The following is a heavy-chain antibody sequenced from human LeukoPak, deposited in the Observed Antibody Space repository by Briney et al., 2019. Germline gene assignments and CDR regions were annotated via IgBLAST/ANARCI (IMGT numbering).Heavy chain of an antibody. CDR1: GYTFTDYY. Sequence: ASVKVSCKASGYTFTDYYIHWVRQAPGQGLEWMGWINPKSGGTNYALKFLDRFTLTTDTSLGTAYMELTSLRSEDTAVYYCASAWEDSGYNNSFDYWGQGTLVTVSS. CDR3: ASAWEDSGYNNSFDY. V-gene: IGHV1-2*02. D-gene: IGHD3-3*01. J-gene: IGHJ4*02. CDR2: INPKSGGT.